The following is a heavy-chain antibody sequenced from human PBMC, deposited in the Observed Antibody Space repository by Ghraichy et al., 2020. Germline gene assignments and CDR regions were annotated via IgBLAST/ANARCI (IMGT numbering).Heavy chain of an antibody. Sequence: SETLSLTCTVPGATTNLNYWTWIRQPPGKGLEWIGYIYSGGSTSYNPSLKSRVTISLDTSKKQFSLNLNSVTAADTAVYYCARLRNSFYYILDYWGQGALVTVSS. V-gene: IGHV4-59*08. CDR1: GATTNLNY. CDR3: ARLRNSFYYILDY. CDR2: IYSGGST. D-gene: IGHD3-22*01. J-gene: IGHJ4*02.